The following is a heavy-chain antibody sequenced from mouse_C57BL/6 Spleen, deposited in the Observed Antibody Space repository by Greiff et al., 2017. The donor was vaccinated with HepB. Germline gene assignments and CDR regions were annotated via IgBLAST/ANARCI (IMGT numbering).Heavy chain of an antibody. V-gene: IGHV1-82*01. D-gene: IGHD1-1*01. CDR2: IYPGDGDT. CDR3: ARYYGSLYYAMDY. J-gene: IGHJ4*01. Sequence: VQLQQSGPELVKPGASVKISCKASGYAFSSSWMNWVKQRPGKGLEWIGRIYPGDGDTNYNGKFKGKATLTADKSSSTAYMQLSSLTSEDSAVYFCARYYGSLYYAMDYWGQGTSVTVSS. CDR1: GYAFSSSW.